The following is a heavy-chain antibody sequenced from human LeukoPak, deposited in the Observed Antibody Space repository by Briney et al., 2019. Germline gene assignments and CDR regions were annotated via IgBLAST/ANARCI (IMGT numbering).Heavy chain of an antibody. CDR2: IIPIFVTA. CDR1: GGTFSSYA. D-gene: IGHD2-2*02. J-gene: IGHJ4*02. Sequence: VASVKVSCKASGGTFSSYAMRWVRQAPGQGLEWMGGIIPIFVTANYAQKFQGRVTITADESTSTAYMELRSLRSEDTAVYYCARDEGSIYCSSTSCYTAVYWGQGTLVTVSS. CDR3: ARDEGSIYCSSTSCYTAVY. V-gene: IGHV1-69*13.